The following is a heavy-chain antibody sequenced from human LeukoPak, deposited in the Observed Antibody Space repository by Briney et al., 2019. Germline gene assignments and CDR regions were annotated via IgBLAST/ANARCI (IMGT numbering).Heavy chain of an antibody. D-gene: IGHD3-16*01. J-gene: IGHJ4*02. CDR1: GGSVSSSNCY. Sequence: PSETLSLNCTVSGGSVSSSNCYWGWIRQPPGKGLEWIGNIYYSGSTYYNPSLKSRVTLSVDTSKNQFSLKLSSVTAADTAVYYCARRVWGQNYFDYWGQGTLVTVSS. CDR2: IYYSGST. V-gene: IGHV4-39*01. CDR3: ARRVWGQNYFDY.